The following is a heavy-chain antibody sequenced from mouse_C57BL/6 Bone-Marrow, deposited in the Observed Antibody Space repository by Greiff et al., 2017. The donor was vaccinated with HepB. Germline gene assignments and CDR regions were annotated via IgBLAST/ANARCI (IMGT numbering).Heavy chain of an antibody. CDR3: AIGDYGSRYFDV. CDR1: GYTFTSYW. Sequence: QVQLKQPGAELVKPGASVKVSCKASGYTFTSYWMHWVKQRPGQGLEWIGRIHPSDSDTNYNQKFKGKATLTVDKSSSTAYMQLSSLTSEDSAVYYRAIGDYGSRYFDVWGTGTTVTVSS. CDR2: IHPSDSDT. J-gene: IGHJ1*03. V-gene: IGHV1-74*01. D-gene: IGHD1-1*01.